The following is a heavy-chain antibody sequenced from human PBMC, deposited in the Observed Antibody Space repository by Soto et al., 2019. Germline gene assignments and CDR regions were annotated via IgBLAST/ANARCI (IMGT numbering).Heavy chain of an antibody. V-gene: IGHV1-46*01. CDR1: GYTFTSYY. CDR3: ARGDIVAATIYYYAMDV. D-gene: IGHD5-12*01. J-gene: IGHJ6*02. CDR2: INPSGGST. Sequence: ASVKVSCKASGYTFTSYYMHWVRQAPGQGLEWMGIINPSGGSTSYAQKFQDRVTMTRDTSTSTVYMELSSLRSEDTAVYYCARGDIVAATIYYYAMDVWGQGTTVTVSS.